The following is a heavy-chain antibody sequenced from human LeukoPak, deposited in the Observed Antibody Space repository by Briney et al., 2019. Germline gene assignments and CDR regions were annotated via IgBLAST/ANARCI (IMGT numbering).Heavy chain of an antibody. Sequence: SVKVSCKASGGTFSSYAISWVRQAPGQGLEWMGRIIPIFGTANYAQKFQGRVTITTVESTSTAYMELSSLRSEDTAVYYCARDPAVAGFDDAFDIWGQGTMVTVSS. V-gene: IGHV1-69*05. D-gene: IGHD6-19*01. CDR3: ARDPAVAGFDDAFDI. CDR1: GGTFSSYA. CDR2: IIPIFGTA. J-gene: IGHJ3*02.